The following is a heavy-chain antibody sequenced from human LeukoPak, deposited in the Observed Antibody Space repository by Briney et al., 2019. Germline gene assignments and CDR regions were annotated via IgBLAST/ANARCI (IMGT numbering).Heavy chain of an antibody. Sequence: PGGSLRLSCEASGFTFSGYYMTWVRQAPGKGLEWVASIKEDGSEKYYVDSVKGRFTTSRDNAKNSLYLQMSSLRAEDTAVYFCARDVGYGDYWGQGTLVTVSS. D-gene: IGHD5-12*01. V-gene: IGHV3-7*01. J-gene: IGHJ4*02. CDR1: GFTFSGYY. CDR2: IKEDGSEK. CDR3: ARDVGYGDY.